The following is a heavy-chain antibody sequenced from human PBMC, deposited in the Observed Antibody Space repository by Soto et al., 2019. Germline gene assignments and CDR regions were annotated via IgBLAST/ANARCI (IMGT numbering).Heavy chain of an antibody. Sequence: GGSLRLSCAASGFTFSGYAMIWVRQAPGKGLEWVSAISGSGGSTYYADSVKGRFTISRDNSKNTLYLQMNSLRAEDTAVYYWAKDMLPPERKPGGYSYYYNGRGVGGKGPRVTFS. CDR1: GFTFSGYA. CDR3: AKDMLPPERKPGGYSYYYNGRGV. V-gene: IGHV3-23*01. J-gene: IGHJ6*04. CDR2: ISGSGGST. D-gene: IGHD3-22*01.